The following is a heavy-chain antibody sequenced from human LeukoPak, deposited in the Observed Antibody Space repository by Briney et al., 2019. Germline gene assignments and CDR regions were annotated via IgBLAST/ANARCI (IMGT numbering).Heavy chain of an antibody. CDR3: AKDRAYCGGDCYPGSDFDY. Sequence: SGGSLRLSCAASGFTFSSYAMSWVRQAPGKGLEWVSAISGSGGSTYYADSVKGRFTISRDNSKNTLYLQMNSLRAEDTAVYYCAKDRAYCGGDCYPGSDFDYWGQGTLVTVSS. J-gene: IGHJ4*02. CDR2: ISGSGGST. V-gene: IGHV3-23*01. D-gene: IGHD2-21*02. CDR1: GFTFSSYA.